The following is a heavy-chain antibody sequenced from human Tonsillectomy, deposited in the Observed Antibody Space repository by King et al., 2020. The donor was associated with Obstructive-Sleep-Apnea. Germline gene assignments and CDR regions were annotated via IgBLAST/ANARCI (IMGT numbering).Heavy chain of an antibody. CDR1: GGSIRSYY. CDR3: ARLYDTRRYCDY. V-gene: IGHV4-59*08. J-gene: IGHJ4*02. Sequence: VQLQESGPGLVKPSETLSLTCNVSGGSIRSYYWSWIRQPPGKGLEWIGYVHYTGSTNYSPSLWSRVTMAVDMSKNQFSLNLSSVTAADTAVYYCARLYDTRRYCDYWGQGTLVTVSS. CDR2: VHYTGST. D-gene: IGHD3-9*01.